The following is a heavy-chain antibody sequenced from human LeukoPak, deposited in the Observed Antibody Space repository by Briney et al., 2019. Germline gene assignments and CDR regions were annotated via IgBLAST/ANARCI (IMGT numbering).Heavy chain of an antibody. CDR2: IYTSGST. CDR3: AREHYDSSGYFYFDY. CDR1: GGSISSYY. Sequence: SETLSLTCTVSGGSISSYYWSWIWQPAGKGLEWIGRIYTSGSTNYNPSLKSRVTMSVDTSKNQFSLKLSSVTAADTAVYYCAREHYDSSGYFYFDYWGQGTLVTVSS. J-gene: IGHJ4*02. V-gene: IGHV4-4*07. D-gene: IGHD3-22*01.